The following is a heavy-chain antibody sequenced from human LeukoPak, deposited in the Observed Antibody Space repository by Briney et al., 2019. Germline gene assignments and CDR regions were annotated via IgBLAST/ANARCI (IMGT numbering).Heavy chain of an antibody. V-gene: IGHV1-2*02. CDR3: ARGGAYCGGATCYVDY. J-gene: IGHJ4*02. Sequence: ASVNVSCKASGYSFTGYYVHWVRQAPGQGLEWMGWINPIRGGTNYAQKFQGRVTMTRDTSISTAYMDLTWLRSDDTAVYYCARGGAYCGGATCYVDYWGQGTLVTVSS. D-gene: IGHD2-21*01. CDR2: INPIRGGT. CDR1: GYSFTGYY.